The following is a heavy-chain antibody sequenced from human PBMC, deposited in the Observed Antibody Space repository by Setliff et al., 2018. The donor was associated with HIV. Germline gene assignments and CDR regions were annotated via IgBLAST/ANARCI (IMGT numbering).Heavy chain of an antibody. CDR3: ARENNFDY. V-gene: IGHV3-NL1*01. CDR2: ISGSGVNS. Sequence: PGGSLRLSCAASGFTFSTYSMNWVRQAPGKGLEWISGISGSGVNSYYADSVKGRFTISRDTSRNTLYLQMNSLRVEDSALYYCARENNFDYWGQGTLVTVSS. CDR1: GFTFSTYS. J-gene: IGHJ4*02.